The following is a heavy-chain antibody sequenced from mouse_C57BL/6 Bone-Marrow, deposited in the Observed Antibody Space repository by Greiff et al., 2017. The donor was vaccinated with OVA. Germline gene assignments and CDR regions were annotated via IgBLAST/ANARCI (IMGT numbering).Heavy chain of an antibody. J-gene: IGHJ3*01. CDR2: INPGSGGT. Sequence: QVQLKESGAELVRPGTSVKVSCKASGYAFTNYLIEWVKQRPGQGLEWIGVINPGSGGTNYNEKFKGKATLTADKSSSTAYMQLSSLTSEDSAVYFCARGRFSYYYGSSPFAYWGQGTLVTVSA. CDR3: ARGRFSYYYGSSPFAY. V-gene: IGHV1-54*01. CDR1: GYAFTNYL. D-gene: IGHD1-1*01.